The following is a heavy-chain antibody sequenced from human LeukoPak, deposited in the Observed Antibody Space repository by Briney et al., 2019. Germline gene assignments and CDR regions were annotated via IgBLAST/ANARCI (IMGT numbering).Heavy chain of an antibody. D-gene: IGHD6-19*01. CDR3: AAIAVAGNLTYYFDY. CDR2: IYYTGST. CDR1: GGSISSSSYY. J-gene: IGHJ4*02. Sequence: SETLSLTCTVSGGSISSSSYYWGWIRQPPGKGLEWIGSIYYTGSTNYNPSLKSRVTISVDTSKNQFSLKLSSVTAADTAVYYCAAIAVAGNLTYYFDYWGQGTLVTVSS. V-gene: IGHV4-39*01.